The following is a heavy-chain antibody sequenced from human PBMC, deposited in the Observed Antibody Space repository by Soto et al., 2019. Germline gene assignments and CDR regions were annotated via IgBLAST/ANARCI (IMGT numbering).Heavy chain of an antibody. Sequence: PSETLSLTCTVSCDTSTSYYLGWIRQAPGKGLEWIGHIHNSGTSTHNPSLNGRVTISIDMSKKQFSLKLTSLTSADTAVYYCARDFYDSVGYTWFDSWSQGTLVTVS. J-gene: IGHJ5*01. CDR2: IHNSGTS. CDR3: ARDFYDSVGYTWFDS. CDR1: CDTSTSYY. D-gene: IGHD3-22*01. V-gene: IGHV4-59*01.